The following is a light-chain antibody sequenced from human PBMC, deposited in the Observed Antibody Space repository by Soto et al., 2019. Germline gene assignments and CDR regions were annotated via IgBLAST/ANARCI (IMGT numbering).Light chain of an antibody. V-gene: IGKV1-39*01. J-gene: IGKJ1*01. CDR3: QHTYSTPRGA. CDR1: ESIRNN. Sequence: DIQMTQSPSSLSASVGDRVTITCRASESIRNNLNWYQQKPGKAPKLLIYAASTLQSGVPSRFSGGGSGTEFTLTIASLQPEDCTTYDYQHTYSTPRGAFGQGTKVEFE. CDR2: AAS.